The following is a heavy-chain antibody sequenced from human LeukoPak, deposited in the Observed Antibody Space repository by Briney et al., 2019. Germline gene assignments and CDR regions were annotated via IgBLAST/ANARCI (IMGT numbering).Heavy chain of an antibody. Sequence: PSGGSLRLSCAAPGFTFSSYAMAWVRQAPGKGLEWVSAISGSGAYTYYADSVKGRFAISRDGSKNTLYLQMNSLRAEDTAIYYCAKDIGPDYGDYLDYWGQGTLVTVSS. D-gene: IGHD4-17*01. CDR3: AKDIGPDYGDYLDY. J-gene: IGHJ4*02. V-gene: IGHV3-23*01. CDR2: ISGSGAYT. CDR1: GFTFSSYA.